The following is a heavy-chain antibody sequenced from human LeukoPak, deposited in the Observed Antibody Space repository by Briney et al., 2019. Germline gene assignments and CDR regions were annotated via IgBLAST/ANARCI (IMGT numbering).Heavy chain of an antibody. CDR2: ISYDGSNK. J-gene: IGHJ3*02. CDR3: ARAPITMIVVGDAFDI. Sequence: GRSLRLSCAASGFAFSSYAMHWVRQAPGKGLEWVAVISYDGSNKYYADSVKGRFTISRDNTKNTLYLQMNSLRAEDTAVYYCARAPITMIVVGDAFDIWGQGTMVTVSS. D-gene: IGHD3-22*01. CDR1: GFAFSSYA. V-gene: IGHV3-30-3*01.